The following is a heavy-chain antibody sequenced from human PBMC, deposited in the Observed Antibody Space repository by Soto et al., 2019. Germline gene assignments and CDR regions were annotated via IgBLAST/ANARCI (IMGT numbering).Heavy chain of an antibody. CDR3: ARKYQVLHGDAEYDYGMDV. CDR2: ALPILGTT. D-gene: IGHD2-2*01. J-gene: IGHJ6*02. Sequence: QVQLVQSGAEVKKPGSSVKVSCKASGGTFSTYAISWVRQAPGQGLEWMGGALPILGTTKSSQRFQARVTFTADESTSTAYMELSSVRSDVTAVYYCARKYQVLHGDAEYDYGMDVWGQGTTVTVSS. V-gene: IGHV1-69*01. CDR1: GGTFSTYA.